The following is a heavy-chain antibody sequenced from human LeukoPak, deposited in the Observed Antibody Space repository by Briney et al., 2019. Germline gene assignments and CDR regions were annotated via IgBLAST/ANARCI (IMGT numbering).Heavy chain of an antibody. J-gene: IGHJ4*02. V-gene: IGHV4-4*07. CDR3: AATIVVVPVAMVGVVTSPYYFDY. Sequence: SETLSLTCTVSGGSISSYYWSWIRQPAGKGLEWIGRIYTSGSTNYNPSLKSRVTMSVDTSKNQFSLKLSSVTAADTAVYYCAATIVVVPVAMVGVVTSPYYFDYWGQGTLVTVSS. CDR1: GGSISSYY. CDR2: IYTSGST. D-gene: IGHD2-2*01.